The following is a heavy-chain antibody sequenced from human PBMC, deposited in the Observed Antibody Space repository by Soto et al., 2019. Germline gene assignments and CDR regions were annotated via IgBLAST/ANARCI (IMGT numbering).Heavy chain of an antibody. D-gene: IGHD3-16*01. J-gene: IGHJ4*02. CDR3: ASGPVRGNECHFDY. CDR2: IIGDGNEI. Sequence: EVQLAESGGGLVQPGGSLRLSCAASGFTFSSHWMHWVRQAPGKGLVWVSRIIGDGNEITYADSVKGRFTISRDNAKNTTLLQMISLRVADTAVYYCASGPVRGNECHFDYWGQGTLVTVSS. V-gene: IGHV3-74*01. CDR1: GFTFSSHW.